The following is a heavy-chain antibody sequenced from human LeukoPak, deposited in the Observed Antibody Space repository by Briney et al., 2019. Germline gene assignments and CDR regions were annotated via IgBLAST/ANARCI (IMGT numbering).Heavy chain of an antibody. D-gene: IGHD3/OR15-3a*01. Sequence: GGSLRLSAAASGFTFSDYYMSWIRQAPGKGLEWVSYISNSGSIIYYADSVKGRFTISRDIAKNSLYLQMNSLRAEDTAVYYCARIPRDSYFYYMDVWGKGTTVTVSS. V-gene: IGHV3-11*04. CDR3: ARIPRDSYFYYMDV. CDR2: ISNSGSII. J-gene: IGHJ6*03. CDR1: GFTFSDYY.